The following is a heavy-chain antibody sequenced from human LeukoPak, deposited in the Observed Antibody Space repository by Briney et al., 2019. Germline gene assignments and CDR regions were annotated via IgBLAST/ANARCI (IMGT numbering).Heavy chain of an antibody. CDR3: ARRYYYGSGSRIRYYFDY. J-gene: IGHJ4*02. Sequence: PSETLSLTCTVSGGSISSGGYYWSWIRQHPGKGLEWIGYIYYSGSTYYNPSLKSRVTISVDTSKNQFSLKLSSVTAADTAVYYCARRYYYGSGSRIRYYFDYWGQGTLVTVSS. CDR2: IYYSGST. CDR1: GGSISSGGYY. D-gene: IGHD3-10*01. V-gene: IGHV4-31*03.